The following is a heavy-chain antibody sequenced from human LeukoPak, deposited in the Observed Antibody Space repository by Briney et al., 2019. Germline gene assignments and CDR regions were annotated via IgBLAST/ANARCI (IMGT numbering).Heavy chain of an antibody. V-gene: IGHV1-2*02. D-gene: IGHD3-10*01. CDR2: INPNSGGT. Sequence: ASVKVSCKASGYTFTGYYMHWVRQAPGQGLEWMGWINPNSGGTNYAQKVQGKVTMTRDTSISTAYMELSRLRSDDTAVYYCSSPVSVYYGSGSYHPFDIWGQGTMVTVSS. CDR3: SSPVSVYYGSGSYHPFDI. J-gene: IGHJ3*02. CDR1: GYTFTGYY.